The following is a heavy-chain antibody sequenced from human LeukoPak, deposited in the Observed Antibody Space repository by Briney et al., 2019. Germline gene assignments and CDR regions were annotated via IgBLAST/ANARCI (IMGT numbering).Heavy chain of an antibody. J-gene: IGHJ4*02. CDR1: GYSFTSYW. CDR2: IDPSDSYT. V-gene: IGHV5-10-1*01. CDR3: ARQATVTTMLDY. D-gene: IGHD4-17*01. Sequence: GESLKISCKGSGYSFTSYWISWVRQMPGRGLEWMGRIDPSDSYTKYSPSFQGHVTISTDKSISTAYLQWSSLKASDTAMYYCARQATVTTMLDYWGQGGLVTVSA.